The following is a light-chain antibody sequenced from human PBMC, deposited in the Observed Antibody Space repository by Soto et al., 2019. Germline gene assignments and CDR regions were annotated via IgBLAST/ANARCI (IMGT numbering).Light chain of an antibody. J-gene: IGLJ1*01. CDR1: SSDVGSFNY. V-gene: IGLV2-14*01. CDR2: EVS. Sequence: QSALAQPASVSGSPGQSITISCTGTSSDVGSFNYVSWYQQHPGKAPKLMIFEVSNRPSGVSNRFSGSKSANTASLTISGLQAEDEADYYCSSYAISSALVFGTGTKVTVL. CDR3: SSYAISSALV.